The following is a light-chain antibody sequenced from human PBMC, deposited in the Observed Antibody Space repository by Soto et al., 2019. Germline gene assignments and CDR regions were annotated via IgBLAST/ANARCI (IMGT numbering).Light chain of an antibody. V-gene: IGKV3-20*01. J-gene: IGKJ4*01. CDR1: QSVSSSY. CDR3: QQYGSSPPIT. CDR2: GAS. Sequence: SVVPQSPGTLSLSPGEIATLSCRVSQSVSSSYLAWYQQKPGQAPRLLIYGASSRATGIPDRFSGSGSGTDFTLTISRLEPEDFAVYYCQQYGSSPPITFGGGTKVYIK.